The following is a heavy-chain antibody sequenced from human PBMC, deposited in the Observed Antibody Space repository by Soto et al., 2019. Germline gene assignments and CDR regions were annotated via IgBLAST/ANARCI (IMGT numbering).Heavy chain of an antibody. D-gene: IGHD2-2*01. V-gene: IGHV1-8*01. CDR2: MNPNSGHT. CDR3: ASDMSTT. Sequence: QVQLVQSGAEVKKPGASVKVSCKASGYTCTSHDINWMRQATGQGLEWMGWMNPNSGHTNYAQKFQGRVTMTRDTSISTAYMELTNLRSEDTAIYYGASDMSTTWGQGTLVTVSS. CDR1: GYTCTSHD. J-gene: IGHJ5*02.